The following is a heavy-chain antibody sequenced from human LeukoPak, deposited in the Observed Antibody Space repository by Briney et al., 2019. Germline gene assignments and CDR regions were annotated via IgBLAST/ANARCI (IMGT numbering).Heavy chain of an antibody. V-gene: IGHV4-39*01. CDR3: ARKLWSYYFDY. J-gene: IGHJ4*02. CDR2: IYYRGST. D-gene: IGHD3-10*01. Sequence: VGSIYYRGSTYYNPSLKSRVTISIDTSKKQFSLKLNSVTAADTAVYYCARKLWSYYFDYWGQGTLVTVSS.